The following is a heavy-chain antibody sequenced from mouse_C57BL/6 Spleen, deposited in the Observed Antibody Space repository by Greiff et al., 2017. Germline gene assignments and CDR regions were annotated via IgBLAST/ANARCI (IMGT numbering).Heavy chain of an antibody. J-gene: IGHJ2*01. Sequence: QVQLQQSGAELVRPGTSVKVSCKASGYAFTNYLIEWVKQRPGQGLEWIGVINPGGGGTNYNEKFKGKATLTADKSSSTAYMQISSLTSEDSAVYFCARSGDFDYWGQGATLTVSS. CDR3: ARSGDFDY. D-gene: IGHD3-2*02. CDR1: GYAFTNYL. CDR2: INPGGGGT. V-gene: IGHV1-54*01.